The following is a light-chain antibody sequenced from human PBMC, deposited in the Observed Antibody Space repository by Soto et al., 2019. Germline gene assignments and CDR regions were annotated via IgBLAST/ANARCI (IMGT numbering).Light chain of an antibody. CDR3: SSYTSSSTLV. J-gene: IGLJ1*01. Sequence: QSALTQPASVSGSLGQSITISCTGTSSDVGGYNYVSWYQQDSGKAPKLMIYEVNNRPSGVSNRFSGSKSGNTASLTISGLQAEDETDYYCSSYTSSSTLVFGTGTKLTVL. V-gene: IGLV2-14*01. CDR1: SSDVGGYNY. CDR2: EVN.